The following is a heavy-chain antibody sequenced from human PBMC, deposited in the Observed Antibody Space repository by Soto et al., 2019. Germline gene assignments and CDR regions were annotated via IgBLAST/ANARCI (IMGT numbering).Heavy chain of an antibody. Sequence: VPVEVSCKASGHTFTSSDINSVRQATGQGLEWMGWMNPNSGNTGYAQKFQGRVTMTRDTSISTAYMELSSLRSEDTAVYYCARVGWIQLWLLAFDIWGQGTMVTVSS. J-gene: IGHJ3*02. CDR1: GHTFTSSD. D-gene: IGHD5-18*01. V-gene: IGHV1-8*01. CDR2: MNPNSGNT. CDR3: ARVGWIQLWLLAFDI.